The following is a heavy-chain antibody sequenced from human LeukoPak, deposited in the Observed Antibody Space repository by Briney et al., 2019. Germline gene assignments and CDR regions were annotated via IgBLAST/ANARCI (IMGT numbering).Heavy chain of an antibody. V-gene: IGHV3-7*01. CDR3: ARGRGSPDY. J-gene: IGHJ4*02. Sequence: GGSLRLSCAASGFTLSESWMTWVRQAPGKGPEWVANINEDGSEKFYVDSVKGRFTIYRDNAQDSLSLQMNSLRPEDTAVYYCARGRGSPDYWGRGTQVTVSS. D-gene: IGHD2-15*01. CDR2: INEDGSEK. CDR1: GFTLSESW.